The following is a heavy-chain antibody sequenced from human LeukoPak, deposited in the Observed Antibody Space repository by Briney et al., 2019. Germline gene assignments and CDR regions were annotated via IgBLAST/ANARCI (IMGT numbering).Heavy chain of an antibody. CDR1: GGSISSYY. Sequence: SETLSLTCTVSGGSISSYYWSWIRQPPGKGLEWTGYIYYSGSTNYNPSLKSRVTISVDTSKNQFSLKLSSVTAADTAVYYCARGESYNWGPHVEAFDIWGQGTMVTVSS. CDR2: IYYSGST. CDR3: ARGESYNWGPHVEAFDI. V-gene: IGHV4-59*01. J-gene: IGHJ3*02. D-gene: IGHD1-20*01.